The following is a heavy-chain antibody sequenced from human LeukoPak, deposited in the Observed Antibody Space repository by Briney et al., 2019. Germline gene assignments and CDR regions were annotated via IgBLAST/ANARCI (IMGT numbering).Heavy chain of an antibody. V-gene: IGHV4-59*01. CDR1: GGSISSYY. CDR3: ARDTYYYDSSGYSPFYYYYGMDV. CDR2: IYYGGST. D-gene: IGHD3-22*01. Sequence: PSETLSLTCTVSGGSISSYYWSWIRQPPGKGLEWIGYIYYGGSTNYNPSLKSRVTISVDTSKNQFSLKLSSVTAADTAVYYCARDTYYYDSSGYSPFYYYYGMDVWGQGTTVTVSS. J-gene: IGHJ6*02.